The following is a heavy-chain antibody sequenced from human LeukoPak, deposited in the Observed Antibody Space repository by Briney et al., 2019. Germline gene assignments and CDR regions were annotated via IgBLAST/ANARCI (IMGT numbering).Heavy chain of an antibody. D-gene: IGHD2-15*01. Sequence: GGSLRLSCAASGFTFSSYAMHWVRQAPGKGLEWVAVISYDGSNKYYADSVKGRFTISRDNSKNTLYLQMNSLRAEDTAIYYCAREFCSGGGCYYYGMDVWGQGTTVTVS. CDR3: AREFCSGGGCYYYGMDV. CDR1: GFTFSSYA. J-gene: IGHJ6*02. CDR2: ISYDGSNK. V-gene: IGHV3-30-3*01.